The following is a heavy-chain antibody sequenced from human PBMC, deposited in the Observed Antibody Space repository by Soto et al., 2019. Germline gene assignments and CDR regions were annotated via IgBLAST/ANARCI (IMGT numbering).Heavy chain of an antibody. CDR2: IHYSGST. CDR1: GDSISITSYY. D-gene: IGHD2-8*01. J-gene: IGHJ4*02. V-gene: IGHV4-39*01. Sequence: WETLSLTCTVSGDSISITSYYWGWVRQPPGKGLEWIGSIHYSGSTHYNPSLQSRVTISGDASKKQFSLKLRSVTAADTVVYFLAMTNDETLYFDNCSQGTLNTVSS. CDR3: AMTNDETLYFDN.